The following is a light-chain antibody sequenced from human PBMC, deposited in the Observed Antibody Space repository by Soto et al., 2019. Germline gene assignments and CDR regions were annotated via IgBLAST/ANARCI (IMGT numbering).Light chain of an antibody. V-gene: IGLV2-23*02. CDR2: EVS. J-gene: IGLJ2*01. CDR1: SSDVGSYNL. Sequence: QSALTQPASVSGSPGQSITISCTGTSSDVGSYNLVSWYQQHPGKAPKLMIYEVSKRPSGVSNRFSGSKSGNTASLTISGLLAEDEGDYYCCSYAGSSTLVFGGGTQLTVL. CDR3: CSYAGSSTLV.